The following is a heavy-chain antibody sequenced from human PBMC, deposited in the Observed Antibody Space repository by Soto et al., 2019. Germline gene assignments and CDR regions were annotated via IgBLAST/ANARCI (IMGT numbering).Heavy chain of an antibody. J-gene: IGHJ4*02. CDR3: VKEGYMRSDWYGQFDC. Sequence: VQLVESGGTLVQPGGSLRLSCSASGFTFNTFAMHWVRQTPGKGLEFVSAITSNGGNTYYADSVKGRFAISRDNSKNTLYLQMYSLRPEDTALYYCVKEGYMRSDWYGQFDCWGQGTLFTVSS. D-gene: IGHD6-19*01. V-gene: IGHV3-64D*06. CDR1: GFTFNTFA. CDR2: ITSNGGNT.